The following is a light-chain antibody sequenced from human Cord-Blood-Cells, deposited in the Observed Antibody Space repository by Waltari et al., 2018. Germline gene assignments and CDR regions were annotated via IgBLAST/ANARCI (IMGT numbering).Light chain of an antibody. J-gene: IGKJ1*01. CDR1: QSVSSN. CDR3: QQYNNWPPWT. CDR2: GAS. V-gene: IGKV3-15*01. Sequence: EIVMTQSPATLSVSPGERAILSCRASQSVSSNLAWHQQKPGQAPRLLIYGASTRATGIPARFSGSGSGTEFTLTISSLQSEDFAVYYCQQYNNWPPWTFGQGTKVEIK.